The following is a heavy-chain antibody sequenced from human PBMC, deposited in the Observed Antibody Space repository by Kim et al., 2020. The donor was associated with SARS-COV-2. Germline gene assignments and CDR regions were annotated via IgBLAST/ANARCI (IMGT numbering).Heavy chain of an antibody. CDR2: ISGGGGST. Sequence: GGSLRLSCAASGFTFNSYAISWVRQAPGKGLEWVSSISGGGGSTFYADSVKGRFTISRDNSKNTLYLQMNSLRAEDTAVYYCAKDSARHCSGGSCYSNPVDYWGQGTLVTVSS. CDR1: GFTFNSYA. J-gene: IGHJ4*02. CDR3: AKDSARHCSGGSCYSNPVDY. D-gene: IGHD2-15*01. V-gene: IGHV3-23*01.